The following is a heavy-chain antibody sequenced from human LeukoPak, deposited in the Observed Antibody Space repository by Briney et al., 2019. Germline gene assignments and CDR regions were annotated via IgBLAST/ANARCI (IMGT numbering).Heavy chain of an antibody. Sequence: PGGSLRLSCAASGFTFSRYWMSWVRQAPGKGLEWVANIKHDGSEKYYVDSMKGRFTISRDNSKNTLYLQMNSLRAEDTAVYYCAKDQEPYYYDSSGYYVYWGQGTLVTVSS. CDR1: GFTFSRYW. V-gene: IGHV3-7*03. CDR3: AKDQEPYYYDSSGYYVY. J-gene: IGHJ4*02. D-gene: IGHD3-22*01. CDR2: IKHDGSEK.